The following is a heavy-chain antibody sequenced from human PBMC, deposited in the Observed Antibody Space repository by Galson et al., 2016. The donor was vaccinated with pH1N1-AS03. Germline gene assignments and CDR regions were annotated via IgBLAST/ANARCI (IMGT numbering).Heavy chain of an antibody. CDR3: ARIPVPGSWYFDY. D-gene: IGHD6-19*01. CDR2: ISSNGGLT. Sequence: SLRLSCAASGFTFNTGMTWVRQVPGKGLEWVSSISSNGGLTYYADSAKGRFTISRDNSKNILYLLMNGLRAEDTALYYCARIPVPGSWYFDYWGQGILVTVSS. J-gene: IGHJ4*02. V-gene: IGHV3-23*01. CDR1: GFTFNTG.